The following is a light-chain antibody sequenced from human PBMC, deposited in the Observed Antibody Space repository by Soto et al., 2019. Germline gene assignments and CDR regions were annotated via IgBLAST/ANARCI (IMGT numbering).Light chain of an antibody. CDR1: SSNIGNNY. Sequence: QSVLTQPPSVSAAPGQKVTISCSGSSSNIGNNYVSWYQQLPGTVPKLLIYDNNKRPSGIPDRFSGSKSGTSATLGITGLQIGDEADYYCGTWDSSLSAVVFGGGTKVTVL. CDR2: DNN. J-gene: IGLJ2*01. CDR3: GTWDSSLSAVV. V-gene: IGLV1-51*01.